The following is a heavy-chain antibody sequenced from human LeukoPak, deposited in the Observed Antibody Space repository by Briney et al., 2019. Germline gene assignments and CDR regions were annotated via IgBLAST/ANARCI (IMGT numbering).Heavy chain of an antibody. CDR2: IYHSGST. Sequence: PSETLSLTCTVSGGSISSYYWSWIRQPPGKGLEWIGYIYHSGSTYYNPSLKSRVTISVDRSKNQFSLKLSSVTAADTAVYYCARSLGGIDAFDIWGQGTMVTVSS. CDR1: GGSISSYY. V-gene: IGHV4-59*12. J-gene: IGHJ3*02. D-gene: IGHD3-16*01. CDR3: ARSLGGIDAFDI.